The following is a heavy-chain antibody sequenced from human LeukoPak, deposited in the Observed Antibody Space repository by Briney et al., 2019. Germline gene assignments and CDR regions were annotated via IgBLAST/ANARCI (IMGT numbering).Heavy chain of an antibody. CDR1: GFTFSSYA. Sequence: GGSLRLSCAASGFTFSSYALSWVHQAPGKGLEWVSSLSGSGYNTYYADSVKGRFTISRDNSKNTVYLQMNSLRAEDTAVYYCAKDPYGTRYFDYWGQGTLVTVSS. V-gene: IGHV3-23*01. CDR3: AKDPYGTRYFDY. CDR2: LSGSGYNT. D-gene: IGHD2-2*01. J-gene: IGHJ4*02.